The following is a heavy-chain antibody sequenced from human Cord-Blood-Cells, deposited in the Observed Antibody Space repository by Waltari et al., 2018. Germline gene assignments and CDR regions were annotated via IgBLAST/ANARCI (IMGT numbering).Heavy chain of an antibody. Sequence: EVQLVESGGGLVKPGGSLRLSCAASGFTFSSYSMNWVRQAPGKWLEWVSSISSSSSYIYYADSGKGRFTISRDNAKNSLYLQMNSLRAEDTAVYYCARTSGWYAFDIWGQGTMVTVSS. D-gene: IGHD6-19*01. CDR3: ARTSGWYAFDI. CDR2: ISSSSSYI. J-gene: IGHJ3*02. V-gene: IGHV3-21*01. CDR1: GFTFSSYS.